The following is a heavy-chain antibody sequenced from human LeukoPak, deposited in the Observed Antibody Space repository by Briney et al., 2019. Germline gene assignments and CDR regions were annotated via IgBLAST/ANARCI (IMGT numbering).Heavy chain of an antibody. V-gene: IGHV1-2*06. J-gene: IGHJ4*02. D-gene: IGHD5-18*01. CDR1: GYTFTGYH. CDR2: INPNSGGT. CDR3: ARVWYSYGYFDY. Sequence: ASVKVSCKASGYTFTGYHMHWVRQAPGQGLEWMGRINPNSGGTNYAQKFQGRVTMTRDTSISTAYMELSRLRSDDTAVYYCARVWYSYGYFDYWGQGTLVTVSS.